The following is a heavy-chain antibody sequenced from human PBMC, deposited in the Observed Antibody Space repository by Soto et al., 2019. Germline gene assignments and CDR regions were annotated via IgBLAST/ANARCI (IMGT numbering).Heavy chain of an antibody. Sequence: SVKVPCKASGGSFSSYAINWVRQAPGQGLEWMGGIIPIFGTANYAQKFQCRVTITADESTSTAYMELSSLRSEDTAVYYCARDQVADRSRGHKRDYYYYGMDVRGQGTTVTVS. CDR2: IIPIFGTA. CDR1: GGSFSSYA. CDR3: ARDQVADRSRGHKRDYYYYGMDV. D-gene: IGHD6-6*01. J-gene: IGHJ6*01. V-gene: IGHV1-69*13.